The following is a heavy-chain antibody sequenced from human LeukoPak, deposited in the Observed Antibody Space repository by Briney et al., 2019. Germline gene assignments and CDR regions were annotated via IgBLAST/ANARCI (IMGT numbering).Heavy chain of an antibody. Sequence: SETLSLTCTVSGGAISSGSYFWSWIRQPAGIGLEWIGEINHSGSTNYNPSLKSRVTISVDTSKNQFSLKLSSVTAADTAVYYCARAKTYYYDSSGYAYWGQGTLVTVSS. J-gene: IGHJ4*02. CDR3: ARAKTYYYDSSGYAY. V-gene: IGHV4-61*10. CDR2: INHSGST. D-gene: IGHD3-22*01. CDR1: GGAISSGSYF.